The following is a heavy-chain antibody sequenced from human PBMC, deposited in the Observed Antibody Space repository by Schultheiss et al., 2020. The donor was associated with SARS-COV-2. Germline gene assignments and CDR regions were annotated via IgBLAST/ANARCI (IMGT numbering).Heavy chain of an antibody. Sequence: GESLKISCSASGFTFSDYSLSWVRQAPGKGLEYVSTISSNGGSTYYADSVKGRFTISRDNSKNTLYLQMSSLRAEDTAVYYCVKDGGESLRADCSSTSCYGYYYYGMDVWGQGTTVTVSS. D-gene: IGHD2-2*01. CDR3: VKDGGESLRADCSSTSCYGYYYYGMDV. CDR2: ISSNGGST. V-gene: IGHV3-64D*06. CDR1: GFTFSDYS. J-gene: IGHJ6*02.